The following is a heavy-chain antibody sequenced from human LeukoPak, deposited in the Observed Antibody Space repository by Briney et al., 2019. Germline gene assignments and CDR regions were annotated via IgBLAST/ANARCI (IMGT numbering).Heavy chain of an antibody. CDR3: ARGWGGDY. CDR2: INHSGST. V-gene: IGHV4-34*01. D-gene: IGHD3-16*01. J-gene: IGHJ4*02. Sequence: SETLSLTCAVYGGSFSGYYWSWIRQPPGKGLEWIGEINHSGSTNYNPSLKSRVNISVDTSKNQFSLKLSSVTAADTAVYYCARGWGGDYWGQGTLVTVSS. CDR1: GGSFSGYY.